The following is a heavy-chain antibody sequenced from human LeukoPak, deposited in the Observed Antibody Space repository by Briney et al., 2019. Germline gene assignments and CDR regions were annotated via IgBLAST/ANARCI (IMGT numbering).Heavy chain of an antibody. J-gene: IGHJ5*02. Sequence: GGSLRLSCAASGFSFSSYRMNWVRQAPGKGLEWVSSVSNSGDYIHYADPVKGRFTISRDNSKNSLYLQMNSLRAGDTAVYYCARAGVPAAIFHWFDPWGQGTLVTVSS. CDR3: ARAGVPAAIFHWFDP. CDR2: VSNSGDYI. D-gene: IGHD2-2*01. CDR1: GFSFSSYR. V-gene: IGHV3-21*04.